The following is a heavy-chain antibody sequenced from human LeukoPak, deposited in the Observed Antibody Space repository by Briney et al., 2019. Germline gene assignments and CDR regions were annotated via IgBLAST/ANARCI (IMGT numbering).Heavy chain of an antibody. V-gene: IGHV3-23*01. D-gene: IGHD5-12*01. J-gene: IGHJ4*02. CDR2: ISGSGGST. Sequence: PGGSLRLSCAASGFTFSSYAMSWVRQAPGKGLEWVSAISGSGGSTYYADSVKGRFTISRDNSKNTLYLQMNSLRAEDTAVYYCAKAKSSGYDGQLGYWGQGTLVTVSS. CDR1: GFTFSSYA. CDR3: AKAKSSGYDGQLGY.